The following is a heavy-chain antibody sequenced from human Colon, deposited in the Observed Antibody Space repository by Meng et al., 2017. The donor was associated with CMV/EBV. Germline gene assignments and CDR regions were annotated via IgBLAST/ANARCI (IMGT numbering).Heavy chain of an antibody. CDR3: VRGHYDGA. Sequence: GGSLRLSCYAASGFTFSNFWMNWVRQAPGKGLERVANIKEDGSEIYYVDSVKGRFTISRDNAKNSVYLHMNSLRVDDTALYYCVRGHYDGAWGHGPLVTVSS. D-gene: IGHD3-22*01. CDR2: IKEDGSEI. CDR1: GFTFSNFW. V-gene: IGHV3-7*04. J-gene: IGHJ5*01.